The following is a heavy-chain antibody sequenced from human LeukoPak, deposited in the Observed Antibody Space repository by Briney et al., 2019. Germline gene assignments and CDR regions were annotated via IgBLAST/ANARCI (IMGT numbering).Heavy chain of an antibody. V-gene: IGHV4-39*01. D-gene: IGHD3-22*01. CDR3: ARRGYDSSGYYRNY. J-gene: IGHJ4*02. CDR2: IYYSGST. Sequence: SETLSLTCTVSGGSISSSSYYWGWIRQPPGKGLEWIGSIYYSGSTYYNPSLKSRVTISVDTPKNQFSLKLSSVTAADTAVYYCARRGYDSSGYYRNYWGQGTLVTVSS. CDR1: GGSISSSSYY.